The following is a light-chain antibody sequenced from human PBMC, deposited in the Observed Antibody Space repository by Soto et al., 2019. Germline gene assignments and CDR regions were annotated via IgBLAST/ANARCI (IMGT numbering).Light chain of an antibody. Sequence: DIQMTQSPSTLSASVGDRVTITCRASQSISSWLAWYQQKPGKAPKLLIYDASSLESGVPSRFSGSGSGTEFTLTISSLQPDDFATYYCQQYNSYSGTFGPGTKVDNK. V-gene: IGKV1-5*01. CDR2: DAS. J-gene: IGKJ3*01. CDR3: QQYNSYSGT. CDR1: QSISSW.